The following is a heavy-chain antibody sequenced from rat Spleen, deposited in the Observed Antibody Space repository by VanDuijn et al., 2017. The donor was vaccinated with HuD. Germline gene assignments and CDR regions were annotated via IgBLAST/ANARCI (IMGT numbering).Heavy chain of an antibody. CDR2: IIYDGSRT. J-gene: IGHJ2*01. D-gene: IGHD3-1*01. CDR3: ARQRTLYYFDY. V-gene: IGHV5-29*01. Sequence: EVQLVESGGGLVQPGRSLKISCAASGFTFSNYGMAWVRQAPKKGLEWVATIIYDGSRTYYRDSVKGRFTISRDNAKNSLYLQMDSLRSEDTATYYCARQRTLYYFDYWGQGVMVPVSS. CDR1: GFTFSNYG.